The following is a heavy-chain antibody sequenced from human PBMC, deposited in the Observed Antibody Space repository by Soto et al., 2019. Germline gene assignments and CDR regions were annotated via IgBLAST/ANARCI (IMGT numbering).Heavy chain of an antibody. CDR3: ARNQGSGWAHFDY. J-gene: IGHJ4*02. CDR2: IWNDGSNK. CDR1: GFTFSSYG. D-gene: IGHD3-22*01. V-gene: IGHV3-33*01. Sequence: QVQLVESGGGVVQPGRSLRLSCAASGFTFSSYGMHWVRQAPGKGLEWVAVIWNDGSNKYYADSVKGRFTISRDNSKNTLYLQMNSLRAEDTAVYYCARNQGSGWAHFDYWGQGTLVTVSS.